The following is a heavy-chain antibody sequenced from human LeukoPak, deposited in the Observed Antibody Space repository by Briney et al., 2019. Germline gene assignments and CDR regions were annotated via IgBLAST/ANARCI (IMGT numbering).Heavy chain of an antibody. D-gene: IGHD5-24*01. CDR3: ARDHPRRDGYKAIDY. CDR2: IYYSGST. Sequence: RPSETLSLTCTVSGGSMSSYYWSWIRQPPGKGLEWIGYIYYSGSTNYNPSLKSRVTISVDTSKNQFSLKLSSVTAADTAVYYCARDHPRRDGYKAIDYWGQGTLVTVSS. CDR1: GGSMSSYY. V-gene: IGHV4-59*12. J-gene: IGHJ4*02.